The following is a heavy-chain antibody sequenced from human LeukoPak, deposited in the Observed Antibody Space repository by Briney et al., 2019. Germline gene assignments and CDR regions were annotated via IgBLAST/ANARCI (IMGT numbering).Heavy chain of an antibody. CDR3: ARDVNHDRFRGFYFDH. CDR1: GFTGTYS. CDR2: ISDDGGIT. J-gene: IGHJ4*02. V-gene: IGHV3-30*04. Sequence: AESLRLSCAASGFTGTYSMHWVRQAPGKGLEWVTVISDDGGITYYAGSVKGRFTISRDNSKNTLYLQMNSLRPEDTAVYYCARDVNHDRFRGFYFDHWGQGTLVTVSS. D-gene: IGHD3-10*01.